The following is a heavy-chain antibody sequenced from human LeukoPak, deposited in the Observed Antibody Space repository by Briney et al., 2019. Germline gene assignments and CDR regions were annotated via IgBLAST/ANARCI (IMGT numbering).Heavy chain of an antibody. CDR1: GFIVSSNY. V-gene: IGHV3-53*01. D-gene: IGHD5-18*01. J-gene: IGHJ4*02. CDR2: IYSGGTT. Sequence: GGSLRLSCAASGFIVSSNYMSWVRQAPEKGLEWVSVIYSGGTTYYADSVKGRFTISRDNSNNRLYLQMNNLRPDDTAVYYCASGSRAEWIQLSGPEYWGQGTLVTVSS. CDR3: ASGSRAEWIQLSGPEY.